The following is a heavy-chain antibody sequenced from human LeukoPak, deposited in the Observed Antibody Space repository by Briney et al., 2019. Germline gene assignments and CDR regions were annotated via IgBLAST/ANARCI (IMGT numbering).Heavy chain of an antibody. CDR3: ARGQWELLPHFDY. Sequence: SETLSLTCTVSGGSISSYYWSWIRQPPGKGLEWIGHIYYSGSTNYNPSLKSRVTISVDTSKNQFSLKLSSVTAADTAVYYCARGQWELLPHFDYWGQGTLVTVSS. J-gene: IGHJ4*02. CDR2: IYYSGST. CDR1: GGSISSYY. D-gene: IGHD1-26*01. V-gene: IGHV4-59*01.